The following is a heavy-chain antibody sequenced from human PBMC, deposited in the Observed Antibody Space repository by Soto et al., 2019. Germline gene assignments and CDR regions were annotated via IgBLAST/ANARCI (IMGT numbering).Heavy chain of an antibody. D-gene: IGHD3-9*01. Sequence: PGESLKISCTGSGYTFTSSWIGWVRQMPGKGLEWMGIIYPGDSDTRYNPSFQGQVTISADKSISTAYLQWSSLKASDTAMYYCARQKYYDVLTGQNYYYYYMDVWGKGTKVTVSS. CDR1: GYTFTSSW. J-gene: IGHJ6*03. CDR3: ARQKYYDVLTGQNYYYYYMDV. CDR2: IYPGDSDT. V-gene: IGHV5-51*01.